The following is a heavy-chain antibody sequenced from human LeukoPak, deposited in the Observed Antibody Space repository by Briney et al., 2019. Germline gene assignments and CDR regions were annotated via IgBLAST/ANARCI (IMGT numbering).Heavy chain of an antibody. CDR1: GFTFTSYG. D-gene: IGHD3-10*01. V-gene: IGHV3-30*03. CDR2: IAYDGYYK. Sequence: GGSLRLSCAASGFTFTSYGMHWVRQAPGKGLEWVALIAYDGYYKYYSDSVKGRFTISSDTSKNTLYLQMNSLRAEDTAVYYCARDLSPVVRASPMGYWGQGTLVTVSS. CDR3: ARDLSPVVRASPMGY. J-gene: IGHJ4*02.